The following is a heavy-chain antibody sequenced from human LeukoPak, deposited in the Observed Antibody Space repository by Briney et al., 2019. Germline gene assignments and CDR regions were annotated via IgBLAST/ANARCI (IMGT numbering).Heavy chain of an antibody. CDR2: IRYSVST. CDR3: VRHDLRGGAYDN. J-gene: IGHJ4*02. Sequence: SETLSLTCTVSGGSITTYFWRWIPQPPGEGLEWVGYIRYSVSTSYNPSLKSRVTMSVDTSKNQLSLRLSSVTAANTAVYYCVRHDLRGGAYDNRGQGTLVAVSS. CDR1: GGSITTYF. V-gene: IGHV4-59*08. D-gene: IGHD3-16*01.